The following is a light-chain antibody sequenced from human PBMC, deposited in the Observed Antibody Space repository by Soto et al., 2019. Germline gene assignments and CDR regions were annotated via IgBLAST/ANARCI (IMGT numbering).Light chain of an antibody. V-gene: IGKV1-6*01. J-gene: IGKJ1*01. CDR2: AAS. CDR1: QDIRND. Sequence: AIQMTQSPSSLSASVGDRVTITCRASQDIRNDLDWYQQKPGKSPKLLIYAASNLQSGVSSRFSGSGSGTDFTLTISSLQPEDFATYYCLQDHKYPWTFGQGTKVDIK. CDR3: LQDHKYPWT.